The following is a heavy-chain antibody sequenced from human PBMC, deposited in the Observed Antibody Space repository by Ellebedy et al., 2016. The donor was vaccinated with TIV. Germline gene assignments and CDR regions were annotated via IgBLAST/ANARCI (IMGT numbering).Heavy chain of an antibody. CDR1: GGTFSSYA. V-gene: IGHV1-69*13. D-gene: IGHD6-6*01. CDR2: IIPIFGTA. Sequence: SVKVSXXASGGTFSSYAISWVRQAPGQGLEWIGGIIPIFGTANYAQKFQGRVTITADESTSTAYMELSSLRSEDTAVYYCARDAGGSSRYYYYGMDVWGQGTTVTVSS. CDR3: ARDAGGSSRYYYYGMDV. J-gene: IGHJ6*02.